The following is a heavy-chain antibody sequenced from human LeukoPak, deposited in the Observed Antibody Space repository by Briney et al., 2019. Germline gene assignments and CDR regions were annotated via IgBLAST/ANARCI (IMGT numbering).Heavy chain of an antibody. CDR1: RFTFSSYS. CDR2: TSSSSSYI. V-gene: IGHV3-21*01. Sequence: AGSLRLSCAASRFTFSSYSMNWVRQAPGKGLEWVSSTSSSSSYIYYADSVKGRFTISRDNAKNSLYLQMNSLRAEDTAVYYCARIGSGDAFDIWGQGTMVTVSS. J-gene: IGHJ3*02. CDR3: ARIGSGDAFDI.